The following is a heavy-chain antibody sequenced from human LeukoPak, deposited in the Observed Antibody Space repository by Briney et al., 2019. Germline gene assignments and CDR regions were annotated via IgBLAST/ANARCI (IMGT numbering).Heavy chain of an antibody. CDR3: AASGGPINWFDP. CDR1: GGSFSGYY. CDR2: ITHIGYT. D-gene: IGHD3-10*01. Sequence: SETLSLTCAVYGGSFSGYYWGWIRQPPGKGLQWIGEITHIGYTNYNPALKSRVTISIDTSKNEFSLKVSSVTAADMAIYYCAASGGPINWFDPWGQGTLVTVSP. V-gene: IGHV4-34*01. J-gene: IGHJ5*02.